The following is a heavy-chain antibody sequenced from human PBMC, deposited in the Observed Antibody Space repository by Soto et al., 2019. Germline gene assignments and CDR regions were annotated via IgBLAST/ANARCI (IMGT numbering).Heavy chain of an antibody. CDR3: EGGGIIGNPPDY. CDR2: IFPGDSDT. D-gene: IGHD1-20*01. Sequence: GDSLQISCQGSGYSFGAYWIGWVRQMPGKGLEWMGIIFPGDSDTRYRPSFQGQVTISVDKSINTAYLQRSSLKASETAMYFCEGGGIIGNPPDYCGQGTQVTVSP. CDR1: GYSFGAYW. J-gene: IGHJ4*02. V-gene: IGHV5-51*01.